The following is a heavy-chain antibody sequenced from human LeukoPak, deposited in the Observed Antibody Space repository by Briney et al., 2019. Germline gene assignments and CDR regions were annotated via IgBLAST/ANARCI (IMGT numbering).Heavy chain of an antibody. CDR1: GGSVGSGGYY. D-gene: IGHD1-26*01. V-gene: IGHV4-61*08. CDR3: ARTQSQSGSYRYYFAY. CDR2: IYYIRNT. Sequence: PSETLSLTCTVSGGSVGSGGYYWSWIRQPPGGGLEWIGDIYYIRNTNYNPSLKSRVTISLDPSKNQFSLKLNSVTAADTAVYYCARTQSQSGSYRYYFAYWGQGTLVTVSS. J-gene: IGHJ4*02.